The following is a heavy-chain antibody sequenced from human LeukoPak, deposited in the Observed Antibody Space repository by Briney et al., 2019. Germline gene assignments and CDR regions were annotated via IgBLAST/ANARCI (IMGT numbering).Heavy chain of an antibody. D-gene: IGHD5-18*01. CDR2: VNPNSGNT. Sequence: ASVKVSCKASGYTFINYDINWVRQATGQGLEWMGWVNPNSGNTGYAQKFQGRVTITRSTSISTAYMELSSLRSEDTAVYYCAREVDTAMGPMDVWGKGTTVTVSS. V-gene: IGHV1-8*03. J-gene: IGHJ6*03. CDR3: AREVDTAMGPMDV. CDR1: GYTFINYD.